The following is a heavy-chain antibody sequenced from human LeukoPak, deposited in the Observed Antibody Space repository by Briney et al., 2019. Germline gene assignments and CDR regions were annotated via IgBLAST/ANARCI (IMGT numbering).Heavy chain of an antibody. CDR1: GGSISSSSYY. J-gene: IGHJ5*02. D-gene: IGHD3-9*01. CDR2: IYYSGST. Sequence: SETLSLTCTVSGGSISSSSYYWGWIRQPPGKGLEWIGSIYYSGSTYYNPSLKSRVTISVHTSKNQFSLKLSSVTAADTAVYYCARLTGYSSESWFDPWGQGTLVTVSS. CDR3: ARLTGYSSESWFDP. V-gene: IGHV4-39*07.